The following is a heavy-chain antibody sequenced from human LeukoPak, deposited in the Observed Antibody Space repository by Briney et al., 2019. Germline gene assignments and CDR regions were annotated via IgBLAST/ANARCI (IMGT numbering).Heavy chain of an antibody. CDR3: ARDKPGFLEGDMDV. V-gene: IGHV3-53*01. J-gene: IGHJ6*03. CDR1: GFSVSGHY. Sequence: PGGSPKLSCAASGFSVSGHYMSWVRQAPGEGLEWVSLIYTSGTTTYADSVKGRFTISRDPSKNTLFLQMNRLRVEDTAVYYCARDKPGFLEGDMDVWGIGTTVTVSS. D-gene: IGHD3-3*01. CDR2: IYTSGTT.